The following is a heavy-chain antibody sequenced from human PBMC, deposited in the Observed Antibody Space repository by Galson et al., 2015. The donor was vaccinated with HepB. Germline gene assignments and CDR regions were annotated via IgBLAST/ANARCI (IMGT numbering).Heavy chain of an antibody. D-gene: IGHD1-7*01. CDR1: GFPLSNYW. V-gene: IGHV3-74*01. CDR3: ATAGNYRLDA. Sequence: SLRLSCAVSGFPLSNYWMHWVRQGPGEGLLWVSRINPDGGGITYADSMKGRYTISRDNAKHTLYLDINSLRDEDTGVYYCATAGNYRLDAWGQGTLVTVSS. CDR2: INPDGGGI. J-gene: IGHJ5*02.